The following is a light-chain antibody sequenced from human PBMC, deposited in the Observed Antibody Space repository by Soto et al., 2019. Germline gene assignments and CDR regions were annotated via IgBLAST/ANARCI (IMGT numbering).Light chain of an antibody. J-gene: IGLJ1*01. CDR2: STN. CDR3: AAWDDSLNGYV. Sequence: QSVLAQPPSASATPGQRVTISCSGSSSSIGGNTVNWYQQLPGTAPKLLIYSTNQRPSGVPDRFSGSKSGTSASLAISGLQSDDEADYYCAAWDDSLNGYVFGTGTKLTVL. CDR1: SSSIGGNT. V-gene: IGLV1-44*01.